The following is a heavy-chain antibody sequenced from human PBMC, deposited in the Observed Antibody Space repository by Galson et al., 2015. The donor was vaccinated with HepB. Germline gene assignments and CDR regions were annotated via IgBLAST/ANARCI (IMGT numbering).Heavy chain of an antibody. CDR3: ARRRTVTTHQYYFDY. D-gene: IGHD4-17*01. Sequence: LSLTCTVSGGSISSGDYYWSWIRQPPGKGLEWIGYIYYSGSTYYNPSLKSRVTISVDTSKNQFSLKLRSVTAADTAVYYCARRRTVTTHQYYFDYWGQGTLVTVSS. CDR2: IYYSGST. CDR1: GGSISSGDYY. J-gene: IGHJ4*02. V-gene: IGHV4-30-4*01.